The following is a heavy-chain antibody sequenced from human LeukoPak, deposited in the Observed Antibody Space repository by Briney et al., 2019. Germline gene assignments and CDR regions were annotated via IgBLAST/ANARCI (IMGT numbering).Heavy chain of an antibody. D-gene: IGHD3-3*01. V-gene: IGHV1-46*01. CDR1: GYTFTSYY. CDR3: ARDRDFWSGYYGMDV. CDR2: INPSGGST. J-gene: IGHJ6*02. Sequence: GASVKVSCKASGYTFTSYYMHWVRQAPGQGLEWMGVINPSGGSTSYAQKFQGRVTMTRDTSTSTVYMELSSLRSEDTAVYYCARDRDFWSGYYGMDVWGQGTTVTVSS.